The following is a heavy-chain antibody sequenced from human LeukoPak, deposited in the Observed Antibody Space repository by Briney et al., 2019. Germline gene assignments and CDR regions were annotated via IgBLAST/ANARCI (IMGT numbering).Heavy chain of an antibody. D-gene: IGHD6-19*01. CDR1: GYTFTGYY. J-gene: IGHJ6*03. V-gene: IGHV1-2*02. CDR3: ARDSSGWLRYYYYYMDV. Sequence: ASVKVSCKASGYTFTGYYMHWVRQAPGQGLEWMGWINPNSGGTNYAQKFQGRVTMTRDTSISRAYMELSRLRSDDTAVYYCARDSSGWLRYYYYYMDVWGKGTTVTVSS. CDR2: INPNSGGT.